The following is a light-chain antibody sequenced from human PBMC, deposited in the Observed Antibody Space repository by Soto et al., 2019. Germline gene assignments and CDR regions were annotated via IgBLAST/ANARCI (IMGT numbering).Light chain of an antibody. CDR2: DAS. CDR3: XXRGTSIT. Sequence: IVLTQSPATLSLWPGETAVLSCRASQTVNTYLSWYQQRPGQAPRLLIYDASKRVPGIPARFSGSGSGTDFTLTISSLEPXDFSXYXXXXRGTSITFGQGTRLDIE. J-gene: IGKJ5*01. V-gene: IGKV3-11*01. CDR1: QTVNTY.